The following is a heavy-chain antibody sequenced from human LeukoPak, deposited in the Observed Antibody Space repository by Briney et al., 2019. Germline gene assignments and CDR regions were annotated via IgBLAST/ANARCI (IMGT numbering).Heavy chain of an antibody. CDR1: GFSFSNYW. CDR3: AKSALSSSWFPFDY. J-gene: IGHJ4*02. CDR2: IKQDGSEK. Sequence: GGSLRLSCAASGFSFSNYWMSWVRQAPGRGLEWVAYIKQDGSEKYYVDSVKGRFTISRDNAKNTLYLQMNSLRAEDTAVYYCAKSALSSSWFPFDYWGQGTLVTVSS. D-gene: IGHD6-13*01. V-gene: IGHV3-7*02.